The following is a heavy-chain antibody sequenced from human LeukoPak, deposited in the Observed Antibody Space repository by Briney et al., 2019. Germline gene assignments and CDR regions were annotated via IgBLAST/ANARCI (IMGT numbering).Heavy chain of an antibody. CDR3: ARDRPSDY. CDR2: IYYDGTT. CDR1: GGSISSSSYY. V-gene: IGHV4-39*07. Sequence: PSETLSLTCTVSGGSISSSSYYWGWIRQPPGKGLEWIGSIYYDGTTYYKPSLKSRVTISLDTPKNQFSLKLSSVTAADTAVYYCARDRPSDYWGQGTLVTVSS. J-gene: IGHJ4*02.